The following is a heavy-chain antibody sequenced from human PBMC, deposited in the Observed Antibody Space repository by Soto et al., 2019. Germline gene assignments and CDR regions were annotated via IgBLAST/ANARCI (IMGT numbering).Heavy chain of an antibody. J-gene: IGHJ5*02. Sequence: QVQLVQSGAEVKKPGASVTVSCKASGYTFTSYYMHWVRQAPGQGLEWMGIINPSGGSTSYAQKFQGRVTMTRDTSTSTGYRVLSSLISEDTAVQYCARDGILGATTVYWFAPWGQGTLVTVSS. CDR1: GYTFTSYY. CDR2: INPSGGST. D-gene: IGHD1-26*01. CDR3: ARDGILGATTVYWFAP. V-gene: IGHV1-46*01.